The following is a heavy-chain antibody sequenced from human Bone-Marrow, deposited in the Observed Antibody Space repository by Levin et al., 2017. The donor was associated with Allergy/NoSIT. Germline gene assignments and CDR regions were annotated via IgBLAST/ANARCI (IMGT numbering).Heavy chain of an antibody. CDR1: GGSISISSYY. CDR3: ARVGAFDGHGDYEYYFDF. Sequence: SQTLSLTCTVSGGSISISSYYWGWIRQPPGKALEWIGSIYYTGHTSYNPSLESRVTMSVDTSKNQFSLRLTSVTAADTALYYCARVGAFDGHGDYEYYFDFWGQGTPVTVSS. J-gene: IGHJ4*02. D-gene: IGHD4-17*01. CDR2: IYYTGHT. V-gene: IGHV4-39*07.